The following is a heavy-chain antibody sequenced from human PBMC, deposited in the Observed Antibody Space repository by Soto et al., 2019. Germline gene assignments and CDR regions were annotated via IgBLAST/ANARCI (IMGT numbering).Heavy chain of an antibody. CDR3: ARGVRFLEWSPGWLYYFDY. V-gene: IGHV4-34*01. CDR1: GGSFSGYY. J-gene: IGHJ4*02. Sequence: SETLSLTCAVYGGSFSGYYWSWIRQPPGKGLEWIGEINHSGSTNYNPSLKSRVTISVDTSKNQFSLKLSSVTAADTAVYYCARGVRFLEWSPGWLYYFDYWGQGTLVTVSS. CDR2: INHSGST. D-gene: IGHD3-3*01.